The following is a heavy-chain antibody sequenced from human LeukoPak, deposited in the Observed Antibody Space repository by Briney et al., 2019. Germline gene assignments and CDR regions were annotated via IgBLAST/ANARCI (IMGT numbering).Heavy chain of an antibody. CDR3: ARGGSGWLGNYFDY. CDR1: GYTFSNYA. V-gene: IGHV1-18*01. CDR2: ISPYNGDT. D-gene: IGHD6-19*01. Sequence: ASVKVSCKASGYTFSNYAFSWVRQAPGQGPEWMGWISPYNGDTYYARKFQGRVTMTTDASTNTAYMELRSLRSDDTAVYYCARGGSGWLGNYFDYWGQGTLVTVSS. J-gene: IGHJ4*02.